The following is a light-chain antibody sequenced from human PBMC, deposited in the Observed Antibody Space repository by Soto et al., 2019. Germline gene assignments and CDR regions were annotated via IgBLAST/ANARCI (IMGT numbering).Light chain of an antibody. J-gene: IGLJ2*01. CDR3: QSYDSSLGV. CDR1: SGSLASNY. CDR2: EDN. Sequence: NFMLTQPHSVSESPGKTVTISCTRSSGSLASNYVQWYQQRPGSAPTTVIYEDNQRPSGVPDRFSGSIDSSSNSASLTISGLKTEDEVDYYCQSYDSSLGVFGGGTELTVL. V-gene: IGLV6-57*04.